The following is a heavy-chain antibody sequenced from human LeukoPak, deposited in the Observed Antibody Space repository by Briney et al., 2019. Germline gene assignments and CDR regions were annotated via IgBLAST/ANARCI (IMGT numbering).Heavy chain of an antibody. J-gene: IGHJ4*02. V-gene: IGHV3-66*01. CDR3: ARDTYYYGSGNDY. D-gene: IGHD3-10*01. CDR1: GFTVSSNY. CDR2: IYSGGST. Sequence: TGGSLRLSCAASGFTVSSNYMSWVRQAPGKGLEWVSVIYSGGSTYYADSVKGRFTISRDNSKNTLYLQMNSLRAEDTAVYYCARDTYYYGSGNDYWGQGTLVTVSS.